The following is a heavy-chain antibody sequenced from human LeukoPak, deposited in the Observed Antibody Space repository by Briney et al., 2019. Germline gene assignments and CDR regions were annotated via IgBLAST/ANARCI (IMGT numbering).Heavy chain of an antibody. V-gene: IGHV3-23*01. D-gene: IGHD6-19*01. CDR2: ISGSGGST. CDR1: GFTFSAYA. CDR3: TKAVDAGWYDFDY. Sequence: GGSLRLSCEASGFTFSAYAMTWVRQAPGKGLEWVSGISGSGGSTYYADSVKGRFAISRDNSKNTLYLQMNSLRAEDTAVYYCTKAVDAGWYDFDYWGQGTLVTVSS. J-gene: IGHJ4*02.